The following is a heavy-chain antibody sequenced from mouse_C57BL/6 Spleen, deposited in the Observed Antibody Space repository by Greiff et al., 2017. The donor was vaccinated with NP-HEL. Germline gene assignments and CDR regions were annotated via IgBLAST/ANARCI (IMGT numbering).Heavy chain of an antibody. Sequence: EVQLQQSGPELVKPGASVKMSCKASGYTFTDYNMHWVKQSHGKSLEWIGYINPNNGGTSYNQKFKGKATLTVNKSSSTAYMELRSLTSEDSAVYYCAKDYDGPWFAYWGQGTLVTVSA. D-gene: IGHD2-4*01. CDR1: GYTFTDYN. J-gene: IGHJ3*01. CDR3: AKDYDGPWFAY. CDR2: INPNNGGT. V-gene: IGHV1-22*01.